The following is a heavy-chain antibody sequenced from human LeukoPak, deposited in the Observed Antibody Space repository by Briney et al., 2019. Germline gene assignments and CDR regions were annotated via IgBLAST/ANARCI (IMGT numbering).Heavy chain of an antibody. D-gene: IGHD3-3*01. J-gene: IGHJ6*03. CDR1: GGSISSYY. CDR3: ARDTGPRDFYYYYYMDV. Sequence: SETLSLTCTVSGGSISSYYWSWIRQPAGKGLEWIGPIYTSGSTNYNPSLKSRVTMSVDTSKNQFSLKLSSVTAADTAVYYCARDTGPRDFYYYYYMDVWGKGTTVTVSS. CDR2: IYTSGST. V-gene: IGHV4-4*07.